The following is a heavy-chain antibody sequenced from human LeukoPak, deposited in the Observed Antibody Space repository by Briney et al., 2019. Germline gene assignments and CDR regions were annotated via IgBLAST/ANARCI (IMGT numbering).Heavy chain of an antibody. CDR3: AKVAYDSSGSYSSNDAFDI. CDR2: ISWNSGTI. CDR1: GFIFNNYA. V-gene: IGHV3-9*01. D-gene: IGHD3-22*01. Sequence: GGSLRLSCAGSGFIFNNYAMHWVRQPPGEGLEWVSGISWNSGTIDYADSVRGRFTISRDNAKNSLYLQMNSLRAEDTALYYCAKVAYDSSGSYSSNDAFDIWGQGTMVTVSS. J-gene: IGHJ3*02.